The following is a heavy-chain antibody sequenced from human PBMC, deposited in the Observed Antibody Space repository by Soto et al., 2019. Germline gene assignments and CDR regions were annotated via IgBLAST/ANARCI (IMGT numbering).Heavy chain of an antibody. V-gene: IGHV4-39*01. J-gene: IGHJ4*02. Sequence: PSETLSLTCTVSGGSISSSSYYWGWIRQPPGKGLEWIGSIYYSGSTYYNPSLKSRVTISVDTSKNQFSLKLSSVTAADTAVYYCARHYREYFDYWGQGTLVTVSS. D-gene: IGHD4-4*01. CDR3: ARHYREYFDY. CDR2: IYYSGST. CDR1: GGSISSSSYY.